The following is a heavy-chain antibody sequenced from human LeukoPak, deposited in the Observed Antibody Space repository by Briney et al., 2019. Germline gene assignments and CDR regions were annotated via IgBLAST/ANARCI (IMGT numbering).Heavy chain of an antibody. J-gene: IGHJ4*02. CDR3: AKGYYFDILSGYSSLDS. D-gene: IGHD3-9*01. Sequence: GGSLRLSCAASGFNFCSYAMSWVRQAPGKGLEWVSAISGSGGSTYYADSVKGRFTISRDNSKNTLYLQMNGLRAEDTAAYYCAKGYYFDILSGYSSLDSWGQGTLVTVSS. V-gene: IGHV3-23*01. CDR1: GFNFCSYA. CDR2: ISGSGGST.